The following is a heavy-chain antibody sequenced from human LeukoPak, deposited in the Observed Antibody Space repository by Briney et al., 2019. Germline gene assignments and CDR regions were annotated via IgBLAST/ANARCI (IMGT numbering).Heavy chain of an antibody. CDR1: GGTFSSYA. Sequence: SVKVSCKASGGTFSSYAISWVRQAPGQGLEWMGGIIPIFGTANYAQKFQGRVTITTDESTSTAYMELRSLRSDDTAVYYCARDHYSSSWYSYYYYGMDVWGQGTTVTVSS. CDR2: IIPIFGTA. CDR3: ARDHYSSSWYSYYYYGMDV. J-gene: IGHJ6*02. D-gene: IGHD6-13*01. V-gene: IGHV1-69*05.